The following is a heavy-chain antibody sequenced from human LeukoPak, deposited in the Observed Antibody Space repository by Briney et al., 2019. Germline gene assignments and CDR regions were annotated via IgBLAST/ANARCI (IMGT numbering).Heavy chain of an antibody. CDR2: VDPEDGET. CDR1: GYTFTDYY. J-gene: IGHJ4*02. D-gene: IGHD4-17*01. V-gene: IGHV1-69-2*01. CDR3: ATVGYGDYHFDY. Sequence: APVKVSCKVSGYTFTDYYMHWVQQAPGKGLGWMGLVDPEDGETIYAEKFQGRVTITADTSTDTAYMELSSLRSEDTAVYYCATVGYGDYHFDYWGQGTLVTVSS.